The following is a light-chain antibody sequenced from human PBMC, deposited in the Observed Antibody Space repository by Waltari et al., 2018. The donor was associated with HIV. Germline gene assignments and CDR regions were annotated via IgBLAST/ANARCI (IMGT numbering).Light chain of an antibody. V-gene: IGKV3-15*01. Sequence: EIVMTQSPATLSVSPGERATLSCRASQSVSSNLAWYQHKPGQAPRLLISGASTRATGSPARFSGSGSGTDFTLTISSLQSEDFAVYYCQQYDVWPPLTFGQGTRLEIK. CDR3: QQYDVWPPLT. CDR1: QSVSSN. CDR2: GAS. J-gene: IGKJ5*01.